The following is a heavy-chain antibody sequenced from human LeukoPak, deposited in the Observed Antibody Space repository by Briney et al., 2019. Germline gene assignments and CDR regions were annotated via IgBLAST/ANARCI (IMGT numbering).Heavy chain of an antibody. CDR1: GGSISTSDYY. J-gene: IGHJ4*02. V-gene: IGHV4-39*01. Sequence: PSETLSLTCTVSGGSISTSDYYWGWIRRPPGKGLEWIGSIYYSGNTYYNPSLKSRVTISVDTSKNQFSLRLTSVTAADTAVYYCVTTSGHWGQGTLVTVSS. CDR3: VTTSGH. CDR2: IYYSGNT.